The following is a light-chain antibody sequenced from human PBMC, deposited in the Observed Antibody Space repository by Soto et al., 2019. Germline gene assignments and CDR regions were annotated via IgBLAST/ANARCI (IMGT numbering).Light chain of an antibody. J-gene: IGKJ2*01. V-gene: IGKV3-20*01. Sequence: IVLTQSPGTLSLSPGERATLSCRASPSVRSNYLAWYQQKPGQAPRLLIYGVSSRATGIPDRFSGSGSGTDFTLTISRLEPADFAVYYCQQYGSSPYTFGQGTNLDIK. CDR2: GVS. CDR3: QQYGSSPYT. CDR1: PSVRSNY.